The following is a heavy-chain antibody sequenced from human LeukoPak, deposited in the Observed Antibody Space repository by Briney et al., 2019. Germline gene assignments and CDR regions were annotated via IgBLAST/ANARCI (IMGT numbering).Heavy chain of an antibody. D-gene: IGHD3-10*01. CDR2: IYYTGST. Sequence: TSETLSPTCSVSGASVTSGGFYWGWLRQPPGKGPEWIATIYYTGSTYYNPSLKSRVSISIDTSKNQFSLRLTSVTATDTAVYHCARHSGSGSESRPFDPWGKGTLVSVSS. V-gene: IGHV4-39*01. J-gene: IGHJ5*02. CDR1: GASVTSGGFY. CDR3: ARHSGSGSESRPFDP.